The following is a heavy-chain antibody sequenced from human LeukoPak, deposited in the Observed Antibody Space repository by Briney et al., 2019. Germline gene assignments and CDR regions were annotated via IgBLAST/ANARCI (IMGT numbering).Heavy chain of an antibody. CDR1: SGSFSSSTYF. CDR2: INYYGTT. J-gene: IGHJ4*01. CDR3: ARLRGGVQLWGD. D-gene: IGHD3-10*01. Sequence: PSETLSLTCTVSSGSFSSSTYFCGWIRQSPGLGLEWIATINYYGTTYYNPSLKSRVTTSVDTSRNQLSLKLTSVTAADTALYYCARLRGGVQLWGDWGQGALVTVSS. V-gene: IGHV4-39*01.